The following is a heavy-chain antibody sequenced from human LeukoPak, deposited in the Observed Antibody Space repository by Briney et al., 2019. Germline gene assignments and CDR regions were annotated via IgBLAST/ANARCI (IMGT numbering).Heavy chain of an antibody. Sequence: PGGSLRLSCAASGFTFSSYAMSWVRQAPGMGLEWVSSIGSSGDTTYYADSVKGRFTISRDNSKSTLYLQMNSLRAEDTAVYYCAKDVDNGDYVVYWGQGTLVTVSS. V-gene: IGHV3-23*01. D-gene: IGHD4-17*01. J-gene: IGHJ4*02. CDR2: IGSSGDTT. CDR1: GFTFSSYA. CDR3: AKDVDNGDYVVY.